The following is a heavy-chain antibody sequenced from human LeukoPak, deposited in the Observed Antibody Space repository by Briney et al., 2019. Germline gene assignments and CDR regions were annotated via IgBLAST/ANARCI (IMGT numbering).Heavy chain of an antibody. V-gene: IGHV4-30-4*08. CDR1: GGSISSGDYY. CDR2: IYYSGST. J-gene: IGHJ4*02. Sequence: ASETLSLTCTVSGGSISSGDYYWSWIRQPPGKGLEWIGYIYYSGSTYYNPSLKSRVTISVDTSKNQFSLKLSSVTAADTAVYYCARAFIVRYGDAEFDYWGQGTLVTVSS. D-gene: IGHD4-17*01. CDR3: ARAFIVRYGDAEFDY.